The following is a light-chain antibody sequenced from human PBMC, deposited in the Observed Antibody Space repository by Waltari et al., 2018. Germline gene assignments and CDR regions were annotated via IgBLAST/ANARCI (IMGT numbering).Light chain of an antibody. CDR3: QQYGNSPWT. J-gene: IGKJ1*01. Sequence: IVLTQSPDTLSLSPGESATLSCRTSQRISSNFLAWYQQKPGQAPRLVIYGASSRATGVPDRFTGSGSGTDFTLTVSRLEPEDFAVYYCQQYGNSPWTFGQGTKVEI. CDR2: GAS. V-gene: IGKV3-20*01. CDR1: QRISSNF.